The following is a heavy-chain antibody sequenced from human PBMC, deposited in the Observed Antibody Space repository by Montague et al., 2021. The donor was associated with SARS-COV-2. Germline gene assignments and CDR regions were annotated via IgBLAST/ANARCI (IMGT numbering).Heavy chain of an antibody. V-gene: IGHV4-39*01. J-gene: IGHJ4*02. D-gene: IGHD6-13*01. Sequence: SETLSLTCSVSGGSITDRTYYWGCIRQSPGKGLEWIGAINYSGTTYYNPPLKSRVTISLDTAKNQFSLKMTSVTAVDMAVYYCARHWGIAAAGNWGQGTLVTVSS. CDR2: INYSGTT. CDR3: ARHWGIAAAGN. CDR1: GGSITDRTYY.